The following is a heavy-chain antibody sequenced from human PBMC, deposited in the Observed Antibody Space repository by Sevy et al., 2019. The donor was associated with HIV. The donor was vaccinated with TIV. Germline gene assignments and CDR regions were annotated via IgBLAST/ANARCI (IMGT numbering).Heavy chain of an antibody. J-gene: IGHJ4*02. CDR2: ISYDGSNK. Sequence: GGSLRLSCAASGFTFSSYAMHWVRQAPGKGLEWVAVISYDGSNKYYADSVKGRFPISRDNSKNTLYLQINSLRAEDTAVYYCASSQRGREEVVVSPFDYWGQGTLVTVSS. D-gene: IGHD3-22*01. CDR3: ASSQRGREEVVVSPFDY. CDR1: GFTFSSYA. V-gene: IGHV3-30-3*01.